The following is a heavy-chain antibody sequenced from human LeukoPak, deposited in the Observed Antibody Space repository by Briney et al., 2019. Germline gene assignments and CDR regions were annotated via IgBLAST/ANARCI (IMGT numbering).Heavy chain of an antibody. CDR1: GGSISSGDYY. J-gene: IGHJ4*02. CDR2: IYYSGST. V-gene: IGHV4-30-4*01. CDR3: ASGYCSGGSCYSPYYFDY. D-gene: IGHD2-15*01. Sequence: SETLSLTCTVSGGSISSGDYYWSWIRQPPGKGLEWIGYIYYSGSTYYNPSLKSRVTISVDTSKNQFSLKLSSVTAADTAVYYCASGYCSGGSCYSPYYFDYWGQGTLVTVSS.